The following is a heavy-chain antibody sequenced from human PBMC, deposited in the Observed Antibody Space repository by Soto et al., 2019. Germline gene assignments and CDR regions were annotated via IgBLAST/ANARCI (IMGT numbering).Heavy chain of an antibody. V-gene: IGHV1-69*13. D-gene: IGHD3-10*01. Sequence: SVKVSCKASGGTFSSYAISWVRQAPGQGLEWMGGIIPIFGTANYAQKFQGRVTITADESTSTAYMELSSLRSEDTAVYYCARSAAMVLYYFDYWGQGTLVTVSS. CDR1: GGTFSSYA. J-gene: IGHJ4*02. CDR2: IIPIFGTA. CDR3: ARSAAMVLYYFDY.